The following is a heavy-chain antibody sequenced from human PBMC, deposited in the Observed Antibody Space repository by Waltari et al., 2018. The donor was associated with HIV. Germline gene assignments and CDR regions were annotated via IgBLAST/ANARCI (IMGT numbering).Heavy chain of an antibody. CDR3: ARDYASSVAGTGY. D-gene: IGHD6-19*01. J-gene: IGHJ4*02. Sequence: EVQLVESGGGLVHPGWSLRLSCVASGFTFSAYWMSWVRQAPGKGLEWVANINQDGGDKYYVESVKGRFTISRDNAKNSLYLQMNSLRAEDTALYYCARDYASSVAGTGYWGQGTLVTVSS. CDR1: GFTFSAYW. V-gene: IGHV3-7*01. CDR2: INQDGGDK.